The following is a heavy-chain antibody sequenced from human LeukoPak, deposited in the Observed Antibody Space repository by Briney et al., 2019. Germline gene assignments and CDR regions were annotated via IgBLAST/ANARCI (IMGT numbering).Heavy chain of an antibody. D-gene: IGHD6-13*01. J-gene: IGHJ4*02. V-gene: IGHV4-39*01. CDR2: IYYSGST. Sequence: SETLSLTCTVSGGSISSSSYYWGWIRQPPGKGLEWIGSIYYSGSTYYNPSLKSRVTISVDTSKNQFSLKLSSVTAADTAVYYCARHVGQQLVPYYFDYWGQGTLVTVSS. CDR1: GGSISSSSYY. CDR3: ARHVGQQLVPYYFDY.